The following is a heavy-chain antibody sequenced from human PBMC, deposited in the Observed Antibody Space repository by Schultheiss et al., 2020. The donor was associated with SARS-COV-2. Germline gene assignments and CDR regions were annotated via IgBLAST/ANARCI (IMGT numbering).Heavy chain of an antibody. CDR3: ARGPTGPFDY. CDR2: INHSGST. Sequence: GSLRLSCAASGFTFSSYAMSWIRQPPGKGLEWIGEINHSGSTNYNPSLKSRVTISVDTSKNQFSLKLSSVTAADTAVYYCARGPTGPFDYWGQGTLVTVSS. V-gene: IGHV4-34*01. J-gene: IGHJ4*02. CDR1: GFTFSSYA.